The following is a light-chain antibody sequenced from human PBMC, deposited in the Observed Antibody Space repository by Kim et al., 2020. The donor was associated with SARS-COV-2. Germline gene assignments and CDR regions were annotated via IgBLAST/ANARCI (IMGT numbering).Light chain of an antibody. V-gene: IGLV1-44*01. CDR2: SNN. J-gene: IGLJ2*01. CDR1: SSNIGSNT. CDR3: AAWDDSLNGVV. Sequence: GQRVTNSCAGSSSNIGSNTANWYQQLPGTAPKLLIYSNNQRPSGVPDRFSGSKSGTSASLAISGLQSEDEADYYCAAWDDSLNGVVFGGGTQLTVL.